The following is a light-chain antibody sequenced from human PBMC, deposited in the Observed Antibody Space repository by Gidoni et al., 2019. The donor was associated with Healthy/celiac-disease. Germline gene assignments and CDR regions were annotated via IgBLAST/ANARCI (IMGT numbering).Light chain of an antibody. CDR1: SSDVGGYTY. J-gene: IGLJ2*01. V-gene: IGLV2-11*01. CDR2: DVS. CDR3: CSYAGSYTFVV. Sequence: QSALTQPRSVSRPPGQSVTISCTGTSSDVGGYTYVSGYQQHPGKAPNLMIYDVSKRPSGVPDRFSGSKSGNTASLTISGLQAEDEADYYCCSYAGSYTFVVFGGGTKLTVL.